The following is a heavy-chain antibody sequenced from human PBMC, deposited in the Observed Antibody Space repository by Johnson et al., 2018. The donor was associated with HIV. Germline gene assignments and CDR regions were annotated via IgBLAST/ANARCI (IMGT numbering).Heavy chain of an antibody. Sequence: VQLVESGGGLIQPGGSLRLSCAASGFTVSSNYMSWVRQAPGKGLEWVSVISWNSGSIGYADSVKGRFTISRDNSKNSLYLQMNSLRAEDTAVYYCARGAGGGYHSDGFEIWGQGTMVTVSS. J-gene: IGHJ3*02. CDR3: ARGAGGGYHSDGFEI. CDR1: GFTVSSNY. V-gene: IGHV3-53*01. CDR2: ISWNSGSI. D-gene: IGHD5-12*01.